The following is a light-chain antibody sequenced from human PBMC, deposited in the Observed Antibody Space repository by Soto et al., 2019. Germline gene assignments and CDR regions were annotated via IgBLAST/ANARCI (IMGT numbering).Light chain of an antibody. CDR2: YAS. J-gene: IGKJ2*01. Sequence: DIQMTQSPSSLSASVGDRVTITCQASQDIDNNLNWYQQRSGKAPKVLIYYASNLKGGVPSRFSGSGSGTDFTFSISSLQPEDIATYYCQQYDDFPFTFGQGTKLEI. CDR1: QDIDNN. V-gene: IGKV1-33*01. CDR3: QQYDDFPFT.